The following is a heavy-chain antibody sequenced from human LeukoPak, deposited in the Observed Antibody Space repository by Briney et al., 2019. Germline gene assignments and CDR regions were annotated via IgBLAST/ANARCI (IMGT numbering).Heavy chain of an antibody. Sequence: PSETLSLTCTVSGGSISSHYWSWIRQPPGKGLEWIGYIYYSGSTNYNPSLKSRVTISVDTSKNQFSLKLSSVTAADTAVYYCARAPSGWYFLDYWGQGTLVTVSS. V-gene: IGHV4-59*11. J-gene: IGHJ4*02. D-gene: IGHD6-19*01. CDR2: IYYSGST. CDR3: ARAPSGWYFLDY. CDR1: GGSISSHY.